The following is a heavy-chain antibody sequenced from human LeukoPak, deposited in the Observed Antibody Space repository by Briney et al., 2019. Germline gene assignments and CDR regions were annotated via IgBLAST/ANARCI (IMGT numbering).Heavy chain of an antibody. V-gene: IGHV4-59*08. D-gene: IGHD4-23*01. Sequence: SETLSLTCTVSGDSISTYYWSWIRQPPGKGLEWIGYIYYTGSTNYNPSLKSRVTIPVDTSKNQFSLKLSSVTAADTAVYYCARSYGGNPDYWGQGTLVTVSS. CDR3: ARSYGGNPDY. CDR2: IYYTGST. CDR1: GDSISTYY. J-gene: IGHJ4*02.